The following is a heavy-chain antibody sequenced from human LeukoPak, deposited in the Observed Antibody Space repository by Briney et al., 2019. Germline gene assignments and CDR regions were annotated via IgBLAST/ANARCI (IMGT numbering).Heavy chain of an antibody. V-gene: IGHV4-59*01. CDR2: IYYIGST. CDR3: ARDPSSGYYSWFDP. CDR1: GGSISSYS. J-gene: IGHJ5*02. D-gene: IGHD3-22*01. Sequence: SETLSLTCTVSGGSISSYSWSWIRQPLGKGLAWVGYIYYIGSTNYNPSLKSRVTISIDTSKNQFSLKLSSVTAADTAVYYCARDPSSGYYSWFDPWGQGTLVTVSS.